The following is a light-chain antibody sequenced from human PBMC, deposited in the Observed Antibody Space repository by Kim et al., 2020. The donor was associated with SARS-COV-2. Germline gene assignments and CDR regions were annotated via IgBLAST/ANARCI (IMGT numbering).Light chain of an antibody. CDR2: DAS. CDR1: QAIYNY. J-gene: IGKJ4*01. V-gene: IGKV3-11*01. CDR3: QQRAHWPT. Sequence: LSPGERATLSRRASQAIYNYLAWYQHKPGQAPRLLIYDASNRATGIPARFSGTGSGTDFTLTISSLEPEDFAVYYCQQRAHWPTFGGGTKVDIK.